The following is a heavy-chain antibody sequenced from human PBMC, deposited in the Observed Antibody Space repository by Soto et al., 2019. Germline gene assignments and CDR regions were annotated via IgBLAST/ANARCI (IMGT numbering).Heavy chain of an antibody. V-gene: IGHV4-31*03. CDR2: IYYSGST. J-gene: IGHJ6*02. Sequence: QVQLQESGPGLVKPSQTLSLTCTVSGGSISSGGYYWSWIRQHPGKGLEWIGYIYYSGSTYYNPSLKSRVTISVDTSKNQFSMKLSSVTAADTAVYYCARSDFPPTTHYGDYVDYYYYGMDVWGQGTTVTVSS. CDR3: ARSDFPPTTHYGDYVDYYYYGMDV. D-gene: IGHD4-17*01. CDR1: GGSISSGGYY.